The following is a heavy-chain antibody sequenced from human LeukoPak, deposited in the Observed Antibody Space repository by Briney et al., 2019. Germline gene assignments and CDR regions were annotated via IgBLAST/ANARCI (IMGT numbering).Heavy chain of an antibody. V-gene: IGHV4-59*01. CDR1: GGSISSYY. J-gene: IGHJ4*02. D-gene: IGHD3-10*01. Sequence: SETLSLTCTVSGGSISSYYWSWIRQPPGKGLEWIGYIYYSGSTNYNPSLKSRVTISVDTSKNQFSLKLSSVTAADTAVYYCSYGSGSVLEYWGQGTLVTVSS. CDR2: IYYSGST. CDR3: SYGSGSVLEY.